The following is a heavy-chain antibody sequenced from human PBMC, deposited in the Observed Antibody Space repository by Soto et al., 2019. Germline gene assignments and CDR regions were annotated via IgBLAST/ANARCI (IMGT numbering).Heavy chain of an antibody. D-gene: IGHD6-13*01. CDR3: ARHSLSPLYSSSWYSYFDY. CDR2: IYYSGST. Sequence: PSETLSLTCTVSGGSISSYYWSWIRQPPGKGLEWIGYIYYSGSTNYNPSLKSRVTISVDTSKNQFSLKLSSVTAADTAVYYCARHSLSPLYSSSWYSYFDYWGQGTLVTVSS. J-gene: IGHJ4*02. V-gene: IGHV4-59*08. CDR1: GGSISSYY.